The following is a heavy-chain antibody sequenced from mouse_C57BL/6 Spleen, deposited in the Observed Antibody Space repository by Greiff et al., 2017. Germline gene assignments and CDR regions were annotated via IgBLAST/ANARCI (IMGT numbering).Heavy chain of an antibody. V-gene: IGHV1-15*01. J-gene: IGHJ3*01. CDR1: GYTFTDYE. CDR3: TNDYGFAY. Sequence: QVQLKQSGAELVRPGASVTLSCKASGYTFTDYEMHWVKQTPVHGLEWIGAIDPETGGTAYNQKFKGKAILTADKSSSTAYMELRSLTSEDSAVYYCTNDYGFAYWGQGTLVTVSA. D-gene: IGHD2-4*01. CDR2: IDPETGGT.